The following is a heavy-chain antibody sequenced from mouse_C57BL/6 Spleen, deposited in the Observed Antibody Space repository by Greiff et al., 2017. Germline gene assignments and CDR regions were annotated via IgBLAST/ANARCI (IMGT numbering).Heavy chain of an antibody. Sequence: QVQLQQPGAELVMPGASVKLSCKASGYTFPSYWMHWVKQRPGQGLEWIGEIDPSDSYTNYTQKFKGKSTLTVDKSSSTAYMQLSSLTSEDSAVYYCARGKRYFDYWGQGTTLTVSS. D-gene: IGHD2-1*01. J-gene: IGHJ2*01. CDR1: GYTFPSYW. CDR2: IDPSDSYT. V-gene: IGHV1-69*01. CDR3: ARGKRYFDY.